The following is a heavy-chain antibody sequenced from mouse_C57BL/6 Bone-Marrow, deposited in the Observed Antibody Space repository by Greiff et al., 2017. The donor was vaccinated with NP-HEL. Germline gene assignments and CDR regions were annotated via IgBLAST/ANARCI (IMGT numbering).Heavy chain of an antibody. CDR3: AGYYGSRPGGYAMDY. D-gene: IGHD1-1*01. V-gene: IGHV1-64*01. J-gene: IGHJ4*01. CDR2: IHPNSGST. Sequence: QVQLQQSGAELVKPGASVKLSCKASGYTFTSYWMHWVKQRPGQGLEWIGMIHPNSGSTNYNEKFKSKATLTVDKSSSTAYMQLSSLTSEDSAVYYCAGYYGSRPGGYAMDYWGKGTSVTVSS. CDR1: GYTFTSYW.